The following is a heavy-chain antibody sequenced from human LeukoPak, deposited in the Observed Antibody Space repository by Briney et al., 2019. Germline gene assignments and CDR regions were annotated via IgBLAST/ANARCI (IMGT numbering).Heavy chain of an antibody. CDR3: ARTATYYYGSETYYFFDY. V-gene: IGHV4-59*01. Sequence: PSETLSLTCTVSGGSISRYYWSWVRQPPGKGLEWIGYISYTGSTTYNSSLKSRVTISLDTSQNQFSLKLTSVTPSDTAVYYCARTATYYYGSETYYFFDYCGQGTLVTVSS. D-gene: IGHD3-10*01. J-gene: IGHJ4*02. CDR2: ISYTGST. CDR1: GGSISRYY.